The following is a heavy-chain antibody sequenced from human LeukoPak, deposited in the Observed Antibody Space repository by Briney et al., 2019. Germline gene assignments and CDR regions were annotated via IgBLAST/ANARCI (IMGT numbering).Heavy chain of an antibody. CDR2: IYYSGST. J-gene: IGHJ4*02. V-gene: IGHV4-39*07. CDR1: GGSISSSSYY. D-gene: IGHD5-12*01. CDR3: ARVEHSGYDAFDY. Sequence: SETLSLTCSVSGGSISSSSYYWGWIRQPPGKGLEWIGGIYYSGSTYYNPSLKSRVTISVDTSKNQFSLKLTSVTAADTAVYYCARVEHSGYDAFDYWGQGTLVTVSS.